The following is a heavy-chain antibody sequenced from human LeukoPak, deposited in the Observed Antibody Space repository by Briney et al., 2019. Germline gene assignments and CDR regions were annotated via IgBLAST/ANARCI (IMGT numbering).Heavy chain of an antibody. CDR1: GFTFSGSA. Sequence: GGSLRLSCAASGFTFSGSAMSWVRQAPGEGLEWVSLISYSGANSYYTDSVRGRFTISRDNSKDTLFLQMDSLRTDDTAMYYCARAPWGVGATPPYWGQGTLVTVSS. CDR2: ISYSGANS. CDR3: ARAPWGVGATPPY. D-gene: IGHD1-26*01. J-gene: IGHJ4*02. V-gene: IGHV3-23*01.